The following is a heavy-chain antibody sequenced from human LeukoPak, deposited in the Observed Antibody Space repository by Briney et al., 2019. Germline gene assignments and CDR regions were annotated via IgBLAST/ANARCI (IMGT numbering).Heavy chain of an antibody. V-gene: IGHV4-38-2*01. CDR1: GYSISSGYY. CDR3: ASQDIVVVPAAILGIGAFDI. J-gene: IGHJ3*02. D-gene: IGHD2-2*02. CDR2: IYHSGST. Sequence: PSETLSLTCAVSGYSISSGYYWGWIRQPPGKGLEWIGSIYHSGSTYYNPSLKSRVTISVDTSKSQFSLKLSSVTAADTAVYYRASQDIVVVPAAILGIGAFDIWGQGTMVTVSS.